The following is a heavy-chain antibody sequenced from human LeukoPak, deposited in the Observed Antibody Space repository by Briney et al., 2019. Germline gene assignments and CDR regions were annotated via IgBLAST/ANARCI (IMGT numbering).Heavy chain of an antibody. J-gene: IGHJ6*03. CDR3: AKETNVDTAMVTGYYYYYMDV. CDR2: ISGSGGST. D-gene: IGHD5-18*01. CDR1: GFTFSSYA. V-gene: IGHV3-23*01. Sequence: GGSLRLSCAASGFTFSSYAMSWVRQAPGKGLEWVSAISGSGGSTYYADSVKGRFTISRDNSKNTLYLQMNSLRAEDTAVYYCAKETNVDTAMVTGYYYYYMDVWGKGTTVTVSS.